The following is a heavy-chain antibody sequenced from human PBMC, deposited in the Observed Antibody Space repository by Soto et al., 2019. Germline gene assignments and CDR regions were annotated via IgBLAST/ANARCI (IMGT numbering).Heavy chain of an antibody. CDR3: ARSPLTHSYAQFDS. CDR1: GGSLNNYY. Sequence: QVQLQESGPRLVKPSETLSLTCTVPGGSLNNYYWSWIRQPAGKGLEWIGRIYTVGSTYYNPSLKSRVTMSIDTSKNQFSLRLTSVTAADTAVYYCARSPLTHSYAQFDSWGQGSLVTVSS. CDR2: IYTVGST. V-gene: IGHV4-4*07. D-gene: IGHD3-16*01. J-gene: IGHJ4*02.